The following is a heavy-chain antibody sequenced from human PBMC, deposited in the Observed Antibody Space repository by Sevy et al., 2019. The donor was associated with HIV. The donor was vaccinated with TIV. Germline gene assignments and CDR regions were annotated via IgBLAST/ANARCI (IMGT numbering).Heavy chain of an antibody. V-gene: IGHV3-9*01. CDR1: GFRFDDYA. CDR2: VSWSSDKI. D-gene: IGHD1-26*01. J-gene: IGHJ3*02. Sequence: GGSLRLSCAASGFRFDDYAMYWVRLAPGKGLEWVSGVSWSSDKIYYADSVKGRFTISRDNAKTSLVLQMNSLTTEDTALYYCVKELMAMITVGGAFDIWGRGTTVTVSS. CDR3: VKELMAMITVGGAFDI.